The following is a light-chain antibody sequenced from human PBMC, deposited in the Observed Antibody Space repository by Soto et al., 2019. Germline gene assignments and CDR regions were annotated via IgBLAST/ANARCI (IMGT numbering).Light chain of an antibody. CDR3: CSYAGSTTFVL. V-gene: IGLV2-23*02. CDR1: SSDVGGYDL. J-gene: IGLJ2*01. CDR2: EAT. Sequence: QSALTQPASVSGSPGQSITISCTGTSSDVGGYDLVTWYQQHPGTAPKLMIYEATKRPPGVSDRFSGSKSGNTASLTISGLQAEDEADYYCCSYAGSTTFVLFGGGTKLTVL.